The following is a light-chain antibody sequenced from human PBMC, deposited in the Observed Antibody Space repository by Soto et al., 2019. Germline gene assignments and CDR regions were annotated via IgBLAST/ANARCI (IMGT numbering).Light chain of an antibody. V-gene: IGLV2-11*01. CDR2: DVT. CDR1: TSYVGGYKY. Sequence: QSALTQPRSVSGSPGQSVTISCTGTTSYVGGYKYVSWYQQHPGKAPKLMVYDVTKRPSGVPDRFSGSKSGNTASLAISGLQAEDEADYFCSLYAGSYTWVFGGGTKLTVL. J-gene: IGLJ3*02. CDR3: SLYAGSYTWV.